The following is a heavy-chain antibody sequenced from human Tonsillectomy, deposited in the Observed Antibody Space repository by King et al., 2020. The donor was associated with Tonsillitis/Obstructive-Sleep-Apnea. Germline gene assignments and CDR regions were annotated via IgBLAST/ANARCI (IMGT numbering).Heavy chain of an antibody. D-gene: IGHD3-3*01. V-gene: IGHV4-34*01. J-gene: IGHJ6*03. Sequence: VQLQQWGAGLLKPSETLSLTCAVYGGSFSGYYWSWIRQPPGKGLEWIGEINHSGSTNYNPPLKSRVTISLDTSKNQFSLKLSSVTAADTAVYYCAGRAGHYDFWSGYSTAYYYMDVWGKGTTVTVSS. CDR3: AGRAGHYDFWSGYSTAYYYMDV. CDR2: INHSGST. CDR1: GGSFSGYY.